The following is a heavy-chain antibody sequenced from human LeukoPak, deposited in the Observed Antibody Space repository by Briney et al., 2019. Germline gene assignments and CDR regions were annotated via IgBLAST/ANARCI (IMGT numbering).Heavy chain of an antibody. CDR3: ARDAGVVVVPAAPVL. D-gene: IGHD2-2*01. J-gene: IGHJ4*02. Sequence: ASVKVSCKASGYTFTSYGISWVRQAPGQGLEWMGWISVYNGNTNYAQNLQGRVTMTTDTSTNTAYMELRSLRSDDTAVYYCARDAGVVVVPAAPVLWGQGTLVTVSS. CDR1: GYTFTSYG. CDR2: ISVYNGNT. V-gene: IGHV1-18*01.